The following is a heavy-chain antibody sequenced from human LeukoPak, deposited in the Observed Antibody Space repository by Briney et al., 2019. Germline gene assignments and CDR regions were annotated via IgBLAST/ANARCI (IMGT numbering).Heavy chain of an antibody. J-gene: IGHJ4*02. CDR1: GGSISSSSYY. CDR3: ARHLFGSGYYPDY. V-gene: IGHV4-39*07. Sequence: SETLSLNCTVSGGSISSSSYYWGWIRQSPGKGLEWIGSVYYSGSIYYNPSLKSRVTISVDTSKNQLSLKLTSVTAADTAVYYCARHLFGSGYYPDYWGQGTLVTVSS. D-gene: IGHD3-22*01. CDR2: VYYSGSI.